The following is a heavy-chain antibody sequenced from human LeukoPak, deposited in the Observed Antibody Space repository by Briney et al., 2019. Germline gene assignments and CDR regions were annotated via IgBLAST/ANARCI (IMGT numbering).Heavy chain of an antibody. CDR2: IFYSGRA. CDR3: ARGNNGWSGLGFDP. CDR1: GGSINSTTYY. Sequence: TSETLSLTCTVSGGSINSTTYYWGWIRQPPGKGLEWIGSIFYSGRAYYNSSLVSRVTISVDTSKNQFSLQLSSVTVADTALYYCARGNNGWSGLGFDPWGQGTLVTVSS. D-gene: IGHD6-19*01. J-gene: IGHJ5*02. V-gene: IGHV4-39*01.